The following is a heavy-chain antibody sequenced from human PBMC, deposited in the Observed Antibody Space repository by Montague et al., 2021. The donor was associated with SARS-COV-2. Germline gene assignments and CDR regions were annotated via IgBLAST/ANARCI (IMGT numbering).Heavy chain of an antibody. CDR2: VNHSGGT. Sequence: SETLSLTCAVYGGSFSGYYWSWIRQPPGKGREGIGEVNHSGGTNYNPSPKSRVTISVDKSTNQSSLKMNSVSAADTAVYYCARCQVTIFGLLIMLPAAGALDIWGRGTMVTVSS. D-gene: IGHD3-3*01. V-gene: IGHV4-34*01. CDR1: GGSFSGYY. CDR3: ARCQVTIFGLLIMLPAAGALDI. J-gene: IGHJ3*02.